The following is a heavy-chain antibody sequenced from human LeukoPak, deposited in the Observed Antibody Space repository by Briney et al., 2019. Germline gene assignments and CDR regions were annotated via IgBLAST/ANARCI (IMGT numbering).Heavy chain of an antibody. CDR1: GYTFTSYG. CDR2: ISVYNGNI. J-gene: IGHJ4*02. V-gene: IGHV1-18*01. Sequence: GASVKVSCKASGYTFTSYGFSWVRQAPGQGLEWMGWISVYNGNIKYAQKLQGRITLTTDTSTSTAYMELRSLRSDDTAVYYCARDQGALTSRQDYWGQGTLVTVSS. CDR3: ARDQGALTSRQDY. D-gene: IGHD3-16*01.